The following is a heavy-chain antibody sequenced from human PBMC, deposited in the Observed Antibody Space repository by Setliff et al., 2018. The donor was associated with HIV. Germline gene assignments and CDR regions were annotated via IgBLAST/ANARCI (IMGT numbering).Heavy chain of an antibody. Sequence: PSETLSLTCDVSDYSISSAHNWAWIRQAPGRGLEWIGSLHHSGNTHYKPSLKSRVSIFLDTSKKQLSLKLRSVTAADTAVYYCAREGGYCGSIPCFGFGYWGQGTQVTVSS. D-gene: IGHD2-2*01. J-gene: IGHJ4*01. CDR1: DYSISSAHN. V-gene: IGHV4-38-2*02. CDR3: AREGGYCGSIPCFGFGY. CDR2: LHHSGNT.